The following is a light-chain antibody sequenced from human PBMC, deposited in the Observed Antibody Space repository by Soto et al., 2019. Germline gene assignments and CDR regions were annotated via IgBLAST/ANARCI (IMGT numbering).Light chain of an antibody. V-gene: IGKV3-20*01. J-gene: IGKJ1*01. CDR3: QQYAGSPST. CDR1: QTVTSNY. Sequence: EIVLTQSPGTLSLSPGERATLSCRASQTVTSNYLAWYQRKPGQAPRLLIYGASNRATDIPDRFSGSGSGTDFTLTITRLEQEDFAVYFCQQYAGSPSTFGQGTKVEIK. CDR2: GAS.